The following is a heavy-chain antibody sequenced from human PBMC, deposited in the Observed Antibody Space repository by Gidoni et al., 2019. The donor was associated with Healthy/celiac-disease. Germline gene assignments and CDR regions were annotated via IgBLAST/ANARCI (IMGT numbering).Heavy chain of an antibody. V-gene: IGHV3-21*01. J-gene: IGHJ4*02. CDR2: ISSSSSYI. CDR3: ARFYCSGGSCYSLTGYYFDY. Sequence: EVQLVESGGGLVKPGGSLRLSCAASGFTFSSYSMNWVRQAPGKGLEWFSSISSSSSYIYYADSVKGRFTISRDNAKNSLYLQMNSLRAEDTAVYYCARFYCSGGSCYSLTGYYFDYWGQGTLVTVSS. CDR1: GFTFSSYS. D-gene: IGHD2-15*01.